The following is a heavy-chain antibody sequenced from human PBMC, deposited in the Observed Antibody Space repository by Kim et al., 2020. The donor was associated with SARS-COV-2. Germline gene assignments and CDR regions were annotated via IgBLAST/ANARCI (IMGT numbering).Heavy chain of an antibody. D-gene: IGHD4-4*01. J-gene: IGHJ4*02. CDR1: GSKVSTYW. CDR3: ATGPGVLTNYYFDF. Sequence: GESLKISCHTSGSKVSTYWIGWVRQMPGKGLELMGVIYPRESDVRYSQSFQGLVTISADVSGAFVQWSALKVSDTAFYYCATGPGVLTNYYFDFWGQGTLVTVSS. CDR2: IYPRESDV. V-gene: IGHV5-51*01.